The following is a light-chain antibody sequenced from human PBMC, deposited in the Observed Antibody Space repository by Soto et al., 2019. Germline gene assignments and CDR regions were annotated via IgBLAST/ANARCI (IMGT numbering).Light chain of an antibody. J-gene: IGKJ1*01. CDR3: QQYGSSPRT. V-gene: IGKV3-20*01. CDR1: QSVSSSY. CDR2: GAS. Sequence: EIVLTQSPGTLSLSPGERATLSCRASQSVSSSYLAWYQQKPGQAPGLLIYGASSRATGIPDRFSGSGSGTDFTLTISRLDPEDFAVYYCQQYGSSPRTFGQGTKVDLK.